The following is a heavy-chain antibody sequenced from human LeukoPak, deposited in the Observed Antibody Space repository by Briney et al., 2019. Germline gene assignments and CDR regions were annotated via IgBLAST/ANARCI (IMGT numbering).Heavy chain of an antibody. V-gene: IGHV3-30*18. J-gene: IGHJ6*04. Sequence: PGRSLRLSCAASGFTFSSYGMRWVRQAPGKGLEWVAVISYDGSNKYYADSVKGRFTISRDNSKNTLYLQMNSLRAEDTAVYYCAKEGGYCSSTSCPPVLYYGMDVWGKGTTVTVSS. D-gene: IGHD2-2*01. CDR1: GFTFSSYG. CDR3: AKEGGYCSSTSCPPVLYYGMDV. CDR2: ISYDGSNK.